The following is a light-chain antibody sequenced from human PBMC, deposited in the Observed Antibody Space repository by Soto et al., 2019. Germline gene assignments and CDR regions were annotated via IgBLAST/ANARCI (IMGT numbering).Light chain of an antibody. Sequence: EIVLTQTPLSLSVTPGQAASISCTSSQSLLDSDGETYLSWYVQKPGQPSQILIYEVSNLVSGVPDRFSGSGSGTRFTLKISRVEAEDVGVYYCMQSLQLWTFGQGTKVVSK. V-gene: IGKV2D-29*01. CDR3: MQSLQLWT. CDR1: QSLLDSDGETY. J-gene: IGKJ1*01. CDR2: EVS.